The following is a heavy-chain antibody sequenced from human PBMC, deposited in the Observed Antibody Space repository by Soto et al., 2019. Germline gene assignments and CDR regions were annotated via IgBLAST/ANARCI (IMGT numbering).Heavy chain of an antibody. CDR2: IHHSGST. J-gene: IGHJ4*02. CDR3: ARPAYSSSWCRFDY. Sequence: SDTLSHTFYLSAWIFRAYYWSWIRQPPGKGLEWIGEIHHSGSTNYNPSLKSRVTISVDTSKNQFSLKLSSVTAADTAVYYCARPAYSSSWCRFDYWGQG. D-gene: IGHD6-13*01. V-gene: IGHV4-34*01. CDR1: AWIFRAYY.